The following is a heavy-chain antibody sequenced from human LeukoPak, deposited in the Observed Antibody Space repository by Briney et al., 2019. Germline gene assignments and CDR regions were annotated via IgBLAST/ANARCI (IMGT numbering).Heavy chain of an antibody. CDR3: ARSLYSGSYYRFGY. Sequence: ASVKVSCKTSGYTFSAFYMHWVRQAPGQGPEWMGWINPDSGGSEYGQKFQGRVTFTSDTSSTTIYMEVRSLKSDDTAVYYCARSLYSGSYYRFGYWGQGTLVTVSS. CDR2: INPDSGGS. V-gene: IGHV1-2*02. D-gene: IGHD1-26*01. J-gene: IGHJ4*02. CDR1: GYTFSAFY.